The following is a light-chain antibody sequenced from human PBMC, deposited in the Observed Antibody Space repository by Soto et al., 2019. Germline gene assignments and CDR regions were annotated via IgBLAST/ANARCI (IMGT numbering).Light chain of an antibody. J-gene: IGKJ1*01. Sequence: DIQMTQSPSTLSTSVGDRVTITCLVSQSISTWLAWYQQKPGKAPKLLIYKASSLQSGVPSRFSGSGSGTEFTLTISSLQADDFATYYCQQYHSYSWTFGQGTKVDI. CDR2: KAS. CDR1: QSISTW. V-gene: IGKV1-5*03. CDR3: QQYHSYSWT.